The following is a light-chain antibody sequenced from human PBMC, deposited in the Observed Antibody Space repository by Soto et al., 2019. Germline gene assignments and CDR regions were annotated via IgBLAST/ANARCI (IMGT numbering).Light chain of an antibody. Sequence: QSVLTQPPSVSGAPGQRVTISCTGSSSNIGAGYDVNWYQQLPGTAPKLLIYGNSNRPSGVPDRFSGSKSGTSASLAIPGLQAEDEAGYYCRSYERSLRGLVFGRGTKLTVL. V-gene: IGLV1-40*01. CDR1: SSNIGAGYD. CDR3: RSYERSLRGLV. CDR2: GNS. J-gene: IGLJ2*01.